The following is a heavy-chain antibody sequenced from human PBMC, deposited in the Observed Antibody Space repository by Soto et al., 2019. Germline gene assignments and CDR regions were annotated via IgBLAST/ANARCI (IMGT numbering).Heavy chain of an antibody. V-gene: IGHV1-69*04. CDR1: GDTFSFYS. CDR2: VNPILSMS. J-gene: IGHJ4*02. CDR3: ATIYGSGYRAFDY. D-gene: IGHD3-10*01. Sequence: QVQLVQSGAEVKRHGSSVKVSCKASGDTFSFYSINWVRPAPGLGIEWMGRVNPILSMSNYAQRFQGIGTMTADKSTSTTYMELSGMISEDTAMYYCATIYGSGYRAFDYLGLGALVTVAS.